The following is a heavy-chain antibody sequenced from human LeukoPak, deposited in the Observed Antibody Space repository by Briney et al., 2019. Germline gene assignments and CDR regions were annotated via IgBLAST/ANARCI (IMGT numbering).Heavy chain of an antibody. J-gene: IGHJ4*02. CDR2: IKSKTVGGTT. D-gene: IGHD4-23*01. CDR3: TTGPGNSGY. CDR1: GLTFSNAW. V-gene: IGHV3-15*01. Sequence: GGSLRVSCAVSGLTFSNAWMSWVRQAPGKGLEWVGRIKSKTVGGTTEYAAPVKGRFTISRDDAKNTVYLQMNSLKTEDTAVYYCTTGPGNSGYWGQGTLVTVSS.